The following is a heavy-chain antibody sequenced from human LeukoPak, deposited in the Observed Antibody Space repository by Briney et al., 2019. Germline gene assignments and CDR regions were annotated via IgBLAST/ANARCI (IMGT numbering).Heavy chain of an antibody. D-gene: IGHD4-23*01. CDR2: IYYTGST. J-gene: IGHJ6*03. V-gene: IGHV4-39*01. CDR1: GGSISSSSYY. Sequence: SETLSLTCTVSGGSISSSSYYWGWIRQPPGKGLEWIGSIYYTGSTYYNPSLKSRVTISVDTSKNQFSLKLSSVTAADTAVYYCARLHYGGNYGYYYYYMDVWGIGTTVTISS. CDR3: ARLHYGGNYGYYYYYMDV.